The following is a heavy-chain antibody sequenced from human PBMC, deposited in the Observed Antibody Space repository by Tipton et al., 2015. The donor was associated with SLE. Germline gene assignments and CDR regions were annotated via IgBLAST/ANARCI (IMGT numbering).Heavy chain of an antibody. V-gene: IGHV4-59*01. Sequence: TLSLTCTVSGGPISSYYWSWIRQPPGRGLEWIGYIYYRGSTNYNPSLKSRVTISVDTSKNQFSLKLSSVTAADTAVYHCARDFREWLPPEGWFDPWGQGTLVTVSS. CDR1: GGPISSYY. CDR2: IYYRGST. D-gene: IGHD3-3*01. CDR3: ARDFREWLPPEGWFDP. J-gene: IGHJ5*02.